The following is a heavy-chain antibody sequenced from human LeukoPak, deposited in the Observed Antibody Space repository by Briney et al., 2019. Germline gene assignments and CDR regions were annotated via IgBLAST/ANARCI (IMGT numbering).Heavy chain of an antibody. CDR1: GFTFSSYW. CDR2: IKQDGSEK. J-gene: IGHJ2*01. CDR3: AKLRLYWYFDL. Sequence: GGSLRLSCAASGFTFSSYWMSWVRQAPGKGLEWVANIKQDGSEKYYVDSVKGRFTISRDNAKNSLYLQMNSLRAEDTAVYYCAKLRLYWYFDLWGRGTLVTVSS. V-gene: IGHV3-7*01. D-gene: IGHD3-10*01.